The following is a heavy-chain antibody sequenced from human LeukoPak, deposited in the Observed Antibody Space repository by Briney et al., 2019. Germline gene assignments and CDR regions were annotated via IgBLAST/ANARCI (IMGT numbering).Heavy chain of an antibody. J-gene: IGHJ5*02. CDR2: NYYSGCT. D-gene: IGHD3-22*01. Sequence: SETLSLTCAVSGGSISSYYWSWFLQPPGKGLVWIGYNYYSGCTNYYPSLQSRVAISVVTSKNQCSLKLSSVTAADTAVYYCARRGGYDRSGYYYEEVWFDPWGQGTLVTVSS. CDR1: GGSISSYY. V-gene: IGHV4-59*01. CDR3: ARRGGYDRSGYYYEEVWFDP.